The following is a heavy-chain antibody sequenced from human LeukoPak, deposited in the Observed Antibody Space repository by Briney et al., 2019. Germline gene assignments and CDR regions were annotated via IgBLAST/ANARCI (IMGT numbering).Heavy chain of an antibody. J-gene: IGHJ4*02. CDR1: GYTFTGYY. CDR2: INPNSGGT. CDR3: ARDQGSGWLTFDY. V-gene: IGHV1-2*02. Sequence: ASVKVSCKASGYTFTGYYMHWVRQAPGLGLEWMGWINPNSGGTNYAQKFQGRVTMTRDTSISTAYMELSRLRSDDTAVYYCARDQGSGWLTFDYWGQGTLVTVSS. D-gene: IGHD6-19*01.